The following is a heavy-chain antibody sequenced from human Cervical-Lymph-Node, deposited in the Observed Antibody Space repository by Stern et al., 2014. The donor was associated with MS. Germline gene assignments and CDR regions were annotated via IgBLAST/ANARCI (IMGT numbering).Heavy chain of an antibody. Sequence: DQLVESGGGLVKPGGSLRLSCAASGFTFSDYYMSWIRQAPGKGLEWVSYISSSSSYTNYADSVKGRFTISRDNAKNSLYLQMNSLRAEDTAVYYCARSLAGIAAAGIPDYWGQGTLVTVSS. CDR3: ARSLAGIAAAGIPDY. CDR2: ISSSSSYT. V-gene: IGHV3-11*06. CDR1: GFTFSDYY. J-gene: IGHJ4*02. D-gene: IGHD6-13*01.